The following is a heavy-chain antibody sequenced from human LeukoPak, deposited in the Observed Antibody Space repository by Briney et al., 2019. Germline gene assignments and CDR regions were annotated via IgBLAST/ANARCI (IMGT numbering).Heavy chain of an antibody. D-gene: IGHD4-23*01. CDR2: INSDGRST. CDR3: ARSAYPGNSVIED. CDR1: GXTFSSYW. Sequence: GGSLRLSCAGSGXTFSSYWMHWVRQAPGKGLVWVSRINSDGRSTNYADSVKGRFTISRDNAKNTLYLQMNSLRAEDTAVYYCARSAYPGNSVIEDWGRGTLVTVSS. J-gene: IGHJ4*02. V-gene: IGHV3-74*01.